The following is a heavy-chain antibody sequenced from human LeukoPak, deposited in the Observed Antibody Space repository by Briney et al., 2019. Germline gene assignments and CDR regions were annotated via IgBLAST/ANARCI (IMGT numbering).Heavy chain of an antibody. J-gene: IGHJ4*02. CDR1: GYTFTSYA. CDR2: INTNTGNP. CDR3: ARGTDLYYDILGYDY. Sequence: ASVNVSCTASGYTFTSYAMNWVRQAPGQGLEWMGWINTNTGNPTYAQGFTGRFVFSLDTSVSTAYLQISSLKAEDTAVYYCARGTDLYYDILGYDYWGQGTLVTVSS. V-gene: IGHV7-4-1*02. D-gene: IGHD3-9*01.